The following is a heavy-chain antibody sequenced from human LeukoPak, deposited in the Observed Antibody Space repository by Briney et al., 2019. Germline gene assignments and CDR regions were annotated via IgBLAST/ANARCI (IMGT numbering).Heavy chain of an antibody. V-gene: IGHV3-30*02. J-gene: IGHJ5*02. CDR3: AKDRRSSGPYNWFDP. CDR1: GFIFSDYG. D-gene: IGHD3-22*01. CDR2: IRYDGNSQ. Sequence: GGSLRLSCAASGFIFSDYGMHWVRQAPGKGLEWVAFIRYDGNSQFYADSVKGRFTISRDNSKNTLYLQMNRLRAEDTAIYYCAKDRRSSGPYNWFDPWGQGTLVTVSS.